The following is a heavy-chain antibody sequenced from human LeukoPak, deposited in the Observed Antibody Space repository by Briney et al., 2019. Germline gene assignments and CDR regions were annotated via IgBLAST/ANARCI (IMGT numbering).Heavy chain of an antibody. CDR2: IYYSGST. D-gene: IGHD2-15*01. V-gene: IGHV4-59*01. Sequence: PSETLSLTCTVSVGSISSYYWTWIRHPPGKGLEWIAYIYYSGSTNYNPSLKSRVTISVDKSKNQFSLKLRSVTAADTAVYYCARGEVALNWFDPWGQGTLVTVSS. J-gene: IGHJ5*02. CDR3: ARGEVALNWFDP. CDR1: VGSISSYY.